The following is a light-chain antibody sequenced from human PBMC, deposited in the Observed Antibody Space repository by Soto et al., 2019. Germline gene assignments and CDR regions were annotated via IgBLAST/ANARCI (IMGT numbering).Light chain of an antibody. CDR1: QSVSNN. CDR3: QQYNNWPPWT. J-gene: IGKJ1*01. V-gene: IGKV3-15*01. CDR2: DAS. Sequence: ILIPQPPATLSVSPGERATLSCRASQSVSNNLAWYRQKPCQAPRLLIYDASPRATGIPARFSGSGSGTEFPLTISGLQSEDFAVYYWQQYNNWPPWTFGQGTKVEIK.